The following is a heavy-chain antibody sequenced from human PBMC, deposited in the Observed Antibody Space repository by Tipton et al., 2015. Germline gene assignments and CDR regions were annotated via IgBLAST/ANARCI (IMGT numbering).Heavy chain of an antibody. J-gene: IGHJ4*02. Sequence: PGLVKPSESLSLTCTVSGGSISSSGDYWGWFRQPPGKGLEWIASIYNSGSTFYNPSLKSRVTISVDTPKNRFSLRLSSVTAADTAVYYCGRSGYCSGGSCYWDHWGQGTLVTVSS. CDR3: GRSGYCSGGSCYWDH. CDR1: GGSISSSGDY. CDR2: IYNSGST. D-gene: IGHD2-15*01. V-gene: IGHV4-39*01.